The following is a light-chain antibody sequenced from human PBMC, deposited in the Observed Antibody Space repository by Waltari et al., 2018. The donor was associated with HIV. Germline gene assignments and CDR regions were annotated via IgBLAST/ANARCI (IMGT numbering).Light chain of an antibody. CDR3: TSYTSISTLV. CDR2: EVT. CDR1: SSDIGAYNY. Sequence: QSALTQPASVSGSPGQSITISCTGTSSDIGAYNYVSWYQPHPGKVPKLLIYEVTKRPSGVSQRFSGSKSGNTASLTISWLQAEDEADFYCTSYTSISTLVFGTGTKVTVL. J-gene: IGLJ1*01. V-gene: IGLV2-14*01.